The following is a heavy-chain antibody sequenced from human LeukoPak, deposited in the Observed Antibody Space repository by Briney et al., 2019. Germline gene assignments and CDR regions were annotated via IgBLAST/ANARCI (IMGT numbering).Heavy chain of an antibody. CDR1: GDSISTSSYY. CDR2: IYYSGST. Sequence: SETLSLTCSVSGDSISTSSYYGGWIRQPPGKGLEWIGTIYYSGSTYYNPSLTSRVTISVDTSKNQFSLKLSSVTAADTAVYYCTRGSIAYYYMDVWGKGTTVTISS. CDR3: TRGSIAYYYMDV. D-gene: IGHD3-22*01. V-gene: IGHV4-39*01. J-gene: IGHJ6*03.